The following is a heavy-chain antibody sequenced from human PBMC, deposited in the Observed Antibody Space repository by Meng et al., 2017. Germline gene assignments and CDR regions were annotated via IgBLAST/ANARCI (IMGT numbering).Heavy chain of an antibody. D-gene: IGHD3-22*01. J-gene: IGHJ4*02. CDR2: TNHSGST. V-gene: IGHV4-34*01. CDR1: GGSFSGYY. Sequence: SETLSLTCAVYGGSFSGYYWSWIRQPPGKGLEWIGETNHSGSTNYNPSLKSRVTISVDTSKNQFSLKLSSVTAADTAVYYCARYREHYYDSSGYYRWSRGYYFDYWGQGTLVTVSS. CDR3: ARYREHYYDSSGYYRWSRGYYFDY.